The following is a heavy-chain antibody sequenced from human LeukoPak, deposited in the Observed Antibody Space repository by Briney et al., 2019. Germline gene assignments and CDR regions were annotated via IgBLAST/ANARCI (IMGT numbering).Heavy chain of an antibody. CDR1: GGSFSGYY. CDR3: ARGFPFNWNDHKYNWFDP. D-gene: IGHD1-20*01. CDR2: INHSGST. Sequence: SETLSLTCAVYGGSFSGYYWSWIRQPPGKGLEWIGEINHSGSTNYNPSLKSRVTISVDTSKNQFSLKLSSVTAADTAVYYCARGFPFNWNDHKYNWFDPWGQGTPVTVSS. V-gene: IGHV4-34*01. J-gene: IGHJ5*02.